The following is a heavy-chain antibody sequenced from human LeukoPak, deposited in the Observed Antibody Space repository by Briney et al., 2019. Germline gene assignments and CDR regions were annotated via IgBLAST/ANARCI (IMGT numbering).Heavy chain of an antibody. Sequence: SETLSLTCAVYGGSFSGYYWSWIRQPPGKGLEWIGEINHSGSTNYNPSLKSRVTISVDTSKNQFSLKLSSVTAADTAVYYCARGLEDIVVVVAATRGGVDYWGQGTLVTVSS. D-gene: IGHD2-15*01. CDR1: GGSFSGYY. CDR3: ARGLEDIVVVVAATRGGVDY. CDR2: INHSGST. J-gene: IGHJ4*02. V-gene: IGHV4-34*01.